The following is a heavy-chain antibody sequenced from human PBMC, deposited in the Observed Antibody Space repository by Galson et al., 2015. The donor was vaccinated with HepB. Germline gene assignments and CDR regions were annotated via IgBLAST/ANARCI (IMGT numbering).Heavy chain of an antibody. J-gene: IGHJ4*02. CDR1: GFTFSSYW. CDR3: ARGQGGYQLLHGYFDY. Sequence: SLRLSCAASGFTFSSYWMSWVRQAPGKGLEWVANIKQDGSEKYYVDSVKGRFTISRDNAKNSLYLQMNSLRAEDTAVYYCARGQGGYQLLHGYFDYWGQGTLVTVSS. V-gene: IGHV3-7*03. D-gene: IGHD2-2*01. CDR2: IKQDGSEK.